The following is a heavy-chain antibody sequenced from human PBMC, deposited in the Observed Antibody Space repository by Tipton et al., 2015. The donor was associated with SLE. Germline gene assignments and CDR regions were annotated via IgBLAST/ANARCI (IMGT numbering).Heavy chain of an antibody. Sequence: TLSLTCTVSGGSISSGIYYWSWIRQPAGKGLEWIGRIYTSGSTNYNPSLKSRVTISVDTSKNQFSLKLSSVTAADTAVYYCARESQLLFDYWGQGTLVTVSS. CDR1: GGSISSGIYY. CDR2: IYTSGST. D-gene: IGHD2-2*01. J-gene: IGHJ4*02. V-gene: IGHV4-61*02. CDR3: ARESQLLFDY.